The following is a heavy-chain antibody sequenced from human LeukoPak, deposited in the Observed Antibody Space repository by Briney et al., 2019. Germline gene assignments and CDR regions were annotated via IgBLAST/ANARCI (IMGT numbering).Heavy chain of an antibody. CDR3: ARAALGTSIVYYYYYMDV. CDR2: IYTSGST. J-gene: IGHJ6*03. Sequence: PSQTLSLTCTVSGGSISSGSYYWSWIRQPAGKGLEWIGRIYTSGSTNYNPSLKSRVTISVDTSKNQFSLKLSSVTAADTAVYYCARAALGTSIVYYYYYMDVWGKGTTVTISS. CDR1: GGSISSGSYY. D-gene: IGHD5-12*01. V-gene: IGHV4-61*02.